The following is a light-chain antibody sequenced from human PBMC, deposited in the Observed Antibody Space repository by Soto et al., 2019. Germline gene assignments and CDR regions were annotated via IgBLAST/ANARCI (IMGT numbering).Light chain of an antibody. CDR3: QQFDRYPLT. CDR1: QDVSIY. CDR2: ATS. V-gene: IGKV1-8*01. Sequence: AIRMTQSPSSLSASTGDRVTITCRASQDVSIYLAWYQQKPGKAPKLLISATSALQNGVPSRFSGSGSATDFTLTISSMQPEDVATYYCQQFDRYPLTFGPGNKVDVK. J-gene: IGKJ3*01.